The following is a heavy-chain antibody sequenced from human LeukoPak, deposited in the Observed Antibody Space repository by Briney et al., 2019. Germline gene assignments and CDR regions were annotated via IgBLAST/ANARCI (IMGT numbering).Heavy chain of an antibody. CDR2: IDPSGGST. Sequence: ASVKVSRKASGYTFTSYQVHWVRQAPGQGLEWMGIIDPSGGSTSYAQRFQGRVTMTRDMSTSTVYMELSSLRSEDTAVYYCARAGGGGTWLPGYWGQGTLVTVSS. CDR3: ARAGGGGTWLPGY. D-gene: IGHD2-8*02. J-gene: IGHJ4*02. CDR1: GYTFTSYQ. V-gene: IGHV1-46*01.